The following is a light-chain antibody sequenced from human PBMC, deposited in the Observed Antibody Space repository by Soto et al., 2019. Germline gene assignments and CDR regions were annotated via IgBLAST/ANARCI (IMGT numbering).Light chain of an antibody. J-gene: IGKJ4*01. CDR1: QSVSSY. Sequence: EIVLTQSPATLSLSPGERATLSCRASQSVSSYLAWYQQKPGQAPRLLIYETFTRASGIPARFSGSGSGTDFTLTISSLEPEDFAVYYCQQRSNWPLTFGGGTTVEIK. CDR2: ETF. CDR3: QQRSNWPLT. V-gene: IGKV3-11*01.